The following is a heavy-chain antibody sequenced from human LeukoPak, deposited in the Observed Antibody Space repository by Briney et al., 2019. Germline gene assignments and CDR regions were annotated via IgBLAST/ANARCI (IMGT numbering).Heavy chain of an antibody. CDR1: GGTFSSYA. D-gene: IGHD2-21*02. CDR2: IIPIFGTT. CDR3: ARVPHIVVVTAIYYYYYGMDV. V-gene: IGHV1-69*13. Sequence: ASVKVSCKASGGTFSSYAISWVRQAPGQGLEWMGGIIPIFGTTNYAQKFQGRVTITADESTSTDYMELSSLRSEDTAMYYCARVPHIVVVTAIYYYYYGMDVWGQGTTVTVS. J-gene: IGHJ6*02.